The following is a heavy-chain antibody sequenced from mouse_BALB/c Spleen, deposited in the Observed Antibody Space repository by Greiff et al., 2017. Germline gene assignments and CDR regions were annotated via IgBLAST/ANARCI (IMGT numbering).Heavy chain of an antibody. V-gene: IGHV1-39*01. CDR1: GYSFTDYI. CDR2: INPYYGST. Sequence: EVQLQQTGPELVKPGASVKISCKASGYSFTDYIMLWVKQSHGKSLEWIGNINPYYGSTSYNLKFKGKATLTVDKSSSTAYMQLNSLTSEDSAVYYCARSNGNYYAMDYWGQGTSVTVSS. J-gene: IGHJ4*01. CDR3: ARSNGNYYAMDY. D-gene: IGHD2-1*01.